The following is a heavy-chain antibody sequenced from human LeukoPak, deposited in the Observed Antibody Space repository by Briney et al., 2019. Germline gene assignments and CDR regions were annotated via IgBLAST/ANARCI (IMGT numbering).Heavy chain of an antibody. V-gene: IGHV3-21*01. J-gene: IGHJ4*02. Sequence: TGGSLRLSCAASGFTFSSYAMNWVRQAPGKGLEWVSSISSSSSHIYYADSVKGRFTISRDNAKNSLYLQMNSLRAEDTAVYYCARRPAAMKGEDYWGQGTLVTVSS. D-gene: IGHD2-2*01. CDR1: GFTFSSYA. CDR3: ARRPAAMKGEDY. CDR2: ISSSSSHI.